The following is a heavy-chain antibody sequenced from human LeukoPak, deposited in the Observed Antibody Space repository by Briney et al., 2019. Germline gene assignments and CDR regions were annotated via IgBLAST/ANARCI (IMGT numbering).Heavy chain of an antibody. Sequence: SLTLSCAPSTFTLSDSWTNWVRQAPGNGLGWVASIKQDGSEKYYVDSVKGRFTISRDNAKNSLYLQMNTLRAEDTAVYYCLRDRGYSTYDCWGQGTLVTVSS. CDR2: IKQDGSEK. J-gene: IGHJ4*02. CDR3: LRDRGYSTYDC. D-gene: IGHD5-12*01. CDR1: TFTLSDSW. V-gene: IGHV3-7*01.